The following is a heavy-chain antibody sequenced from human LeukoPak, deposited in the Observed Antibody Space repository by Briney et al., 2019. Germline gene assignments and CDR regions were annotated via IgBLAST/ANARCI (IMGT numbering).Heavy chain of an antibody. CDR2: IYARGST. CDR1: GDSTSSESHY. J-gene: IGHJ5*02. Sequence: SETLSLTCTVSGDSTSSESHYWTWIRQPAGKGLEWLGHIYARGSTNYNPSLESRVTISVDTSKSQFSLKLTSVTAADTAVYYCARGHIAVAGMDWFDPWGQGTLVTVSS. V-gene: IGHV4-61*09. D-gene: IGHD6-19*01. CDR3: ARGHIAVAGMDWFDP.